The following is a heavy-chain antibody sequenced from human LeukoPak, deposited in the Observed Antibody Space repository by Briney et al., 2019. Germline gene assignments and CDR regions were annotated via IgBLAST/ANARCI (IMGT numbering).Heavy chain of an antibody. V-gene: IGHV4-39*01. Sequence: PSETLSLTCAVSGGSINSNRYSWGWVRQSPGKGLEWIGSISYSGSTYYNPSLQSRATISVDTSKNQFSLKLRSVTAADTAAYYCARHQTKDDYNPCDYWGQGTLVTVPS. CDR1: GGSINSNRYS. CDR3: ARHQTKDDYNPCDY. CDR2: ISYSGST. D-gene: IGHD5-24*01. J-gene: IGHJ4*02.